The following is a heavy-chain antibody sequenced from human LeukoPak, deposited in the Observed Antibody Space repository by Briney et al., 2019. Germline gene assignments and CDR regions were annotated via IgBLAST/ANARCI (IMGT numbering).Heavy chain of an antibody. CDR1: GGSISSTYY. J-gene: IGHJ3*02. Sequence: SETLSLTCTVSGGSISSTYYWDWIRQPPGKGLEWIGSIYYSGTTYYNPSLKSRVTISVDTSKNQFSLKLSSVTAADTAVYYCARRYCSGGSCYSERGAFDIWGRGTMVTVSS. D-gene: IGHD2-15*01. CDR2: IYYSGTT. CDR3: ARRYCSGGSCYSERGAFDI. V-gene: IGHV4-39*07.